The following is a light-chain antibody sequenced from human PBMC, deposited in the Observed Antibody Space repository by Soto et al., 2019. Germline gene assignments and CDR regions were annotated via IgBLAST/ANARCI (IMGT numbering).Light chain of an antibody. CDR1: QSVSSN. V-gene: IGKV3-20*01. CDR2: AAS. Sequence: DIVMTQSPATLSVSPGERATLSCRASQSVSSNLVWYQQKPGQAPRLLIYAASTRATGIPDRFSGSGSGTDFTLTISRLEPEDFAVYYCQQYGSSPRTFGQGTKVDIK. CDR3: QQYGSSPRT. J-gene: IGKJ1*01.